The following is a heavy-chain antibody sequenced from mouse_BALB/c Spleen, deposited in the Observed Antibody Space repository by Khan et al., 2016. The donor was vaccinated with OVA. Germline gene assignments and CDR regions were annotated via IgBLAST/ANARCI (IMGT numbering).Heavy chain of an antibody. J-gene: IGHJ1*01. CDR2: IWSGGTT. CDR1: GFSLTSFG. D-gene: IGHD2-13*01. CDR3: ARNGDYVHWYFDV. V-gene: IGHV2-2*02. Sequence: QVQLKESGPGLVQPSQSLSITCTVSGFSLTSFGVLWVRQSPGKGLEWLGVIWSGGTTDYNAAFISRLSISKDNSKSQVFFKMNSLQANDTAIYYCARNGDYVHWYFDVWGAGTTVTVSS.